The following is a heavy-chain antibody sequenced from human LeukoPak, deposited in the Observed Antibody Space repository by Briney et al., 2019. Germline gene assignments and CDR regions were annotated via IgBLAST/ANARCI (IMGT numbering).Heavy chain of an antibody. CDR1: GGSISSGDYY. CDR2: IYYSGST. CDR3: AREIGSGFPNDY. D-gene: IGHD6-19*01. V-gene: IGHV4-30-4*08. Sequence: SETLSLTCTVSGGSISSGDYYWSWIRQPPGKGLEWIGYIYYSGSTYYNPSLKSRVTISVDTSKNQFSLKLSSGTAADTAVYYCAREIGSGFPNDYWGQGTLVTVSS. J-gene: IGHJ4*02.